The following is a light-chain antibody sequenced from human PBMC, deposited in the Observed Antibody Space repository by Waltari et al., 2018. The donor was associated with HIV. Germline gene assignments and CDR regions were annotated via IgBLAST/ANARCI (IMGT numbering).Light chain of an antibody. Sequence: QSALTQPPSASGSPGQSVTISCTGTGSDVGAYNYFSWYQQHPGKAPKLMIYEVNKRPSGVPDRFSGSKSGNTASLTVSGLQAEDEADYYCSSYAGYNNYVFGTGTKVTVL. J-gene: IGLJ1*01. CDR2: EVN. CDR3: SSYAGYNNYV. CDR1: GSDVGAYNY. V-gene: IGLV2-8*01.